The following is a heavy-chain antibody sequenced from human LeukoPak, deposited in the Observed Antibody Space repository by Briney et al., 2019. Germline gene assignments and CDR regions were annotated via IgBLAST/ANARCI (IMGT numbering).Heavy chain of an antibody. Sequence: GGSPRLSCAASGFTLSSYAMSWVRQAPGKGLDWVAYMSSYGSPTYYGNSVKGRFTISGDNAKNSLYLQMNSLRAEDTAVYYCARDPYSGGYWDYYYYYMDLWGQGTTVTISS. V-gene: IGHV3-48*03. J-gene: IGHJ6*03. D-gene: IGHD1-26*01. CDR3: ARDPYSGGYWDYYYYYMDL. CDR1: GFTLSSYA. CDR2: MSSYGSPT.